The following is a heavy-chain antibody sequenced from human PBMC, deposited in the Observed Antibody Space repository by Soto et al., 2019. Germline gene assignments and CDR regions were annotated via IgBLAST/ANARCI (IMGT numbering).Heavy chain of an antibody. CDR2: ISYDGSNK. J-gene: IGHJ3*02. CDR3: ARRDFGSSWYLPEKDPAFDI. Sequence: PGGSLRLSCAASGFTFSSYGMHWVRQAPGKGLEWVAVISYDGSNKYYADSVKGRFTISRDNSKNTLYLQMNSLRAEDTAVYYCARRDFGSSWYLPEKDPAFDIWGQGTMVTVSS. V-gene: IGHV3-30*19. D-gene: IGHD6-13*01. CDR1: GFTFSSYG.